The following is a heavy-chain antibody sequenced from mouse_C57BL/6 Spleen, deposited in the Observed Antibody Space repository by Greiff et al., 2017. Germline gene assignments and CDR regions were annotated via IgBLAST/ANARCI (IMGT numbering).Heavy chain of an antibody. CDR2: FHPYSGNT. CDR3: ARRRDGYYAMDY. D-gene: IGHD2-3*01. J-gene: IGHJ4*01. V-gene: IGHV1-81*01. Sequence: VQLVESGAELARPGASVKLSCKASGYTFTSYGIRWMKQRTGQSLEWIGDFHPYSGNTYYNEKFKGKATLTVEKSSSTVYLELRRLTSDDSAVYFCARRRDGYYAMDYWGQGTSVTVSS. CDR1: GYTFTSYG.